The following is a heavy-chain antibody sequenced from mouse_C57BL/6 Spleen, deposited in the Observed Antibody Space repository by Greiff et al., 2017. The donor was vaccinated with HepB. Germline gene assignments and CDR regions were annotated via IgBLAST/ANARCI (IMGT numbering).Heavy chain of an antibody. CDR3: ARQDDYYAMDY. V-gene: IGHV1-26*01. Sequence: EVQLQQSGPELVKPGASVKMSCKASGYTFTDYYMNWVKQSHGKSLEWTGDINPNNGGTSYNQKFKGKATLTVDKSSSTAYMELVSRTSEDAAFYYVARQDDYYAMDYWGQVTSVTVSS. CDR2: INPNNGGT. J-gene: IGHJ4*01. CDR1: GYTFTDYY.